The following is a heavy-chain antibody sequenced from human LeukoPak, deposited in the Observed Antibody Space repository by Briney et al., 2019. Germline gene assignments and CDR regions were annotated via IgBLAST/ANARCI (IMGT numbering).Heavy chain of an antibody. CDR3: ARAGYSGYDFGDY. D-gene: IGHD5-12*01. J-gene: IGHJ4*02. CDR1: GFTFSSYW. V-gene: IGHV3-7*01. CDR2: IKQDGSEK. Sequence: PGGSLRLSCAASGFTFSSYWMHWVRQAPGKGLEWVANIKQDGSEKYYVDSVKGRFTISRDNAKNSLYLQMNSLRAEDTAVYYCARAGYSGYDFGDYWGQGTLVTVSS.